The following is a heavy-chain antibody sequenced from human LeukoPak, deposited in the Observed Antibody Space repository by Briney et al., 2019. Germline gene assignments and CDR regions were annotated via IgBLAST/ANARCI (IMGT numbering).Heavy chain of an antibody. D-gene: IGHD2-2*02. CDR2: IYPDDSDT. V-gene: IGHV5-51*01. CDR3: ARQGYCTSTNCFTRAFDI. Sequence: GESLKISCKGSGYSFTNYWIGWVRQLPGKGLEWMAIIYPDDSDTRYSPSFQGQVTISADKSINTAYLQWSSLKASDTAIYYCARQGYCTSTNCFTRAFDIWGQGTMVTVSS. CDR1: GYSFTNYW. J-gene: IGHJ3*02.